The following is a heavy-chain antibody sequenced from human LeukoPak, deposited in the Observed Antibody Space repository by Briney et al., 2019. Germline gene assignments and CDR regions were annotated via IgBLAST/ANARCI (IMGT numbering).Heavy chain of an antibody. Sequence: SETLSHTCAVYGGSLSGHYWSCIRQPPGKGLEWIGEINHSGSTNYNPSLKSRVTISVDTSKNQFSLKLSSVTAADTAVYYCARRASVAATLDYWGQGTLVTVSS. V-gene: IGHV4-34*01. CDR3: ARRASVAATLDY. D-gene: IGHD2-15*01. J-gene: IGHJ4*02. CDR2: INHSGST. CDR1: GGSLSGHY.